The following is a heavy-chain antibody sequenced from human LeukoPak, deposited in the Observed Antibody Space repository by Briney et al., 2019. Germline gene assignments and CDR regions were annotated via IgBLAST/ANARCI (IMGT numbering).Heavy chain of an antibody. V-gene: IGHV1-2*02. CDR3: ARVWSRAAAAYYYYYGMDV. Sequence: ASVKVSCKASGYTFTGYYMHWVRQAPGQGLEWMGWINPNSGGTNYAQKFQGRVTMTRDTSISTAYMELSRLRSDDTAVYYCARVWSRAAAAYYYYYGMDVWGQGTTVTVSS. D-gene: IGHD6-13*01. CDR1: GYTFTGYY. J-gene: IGHJ6*02. CDR2: INPNSGGT.